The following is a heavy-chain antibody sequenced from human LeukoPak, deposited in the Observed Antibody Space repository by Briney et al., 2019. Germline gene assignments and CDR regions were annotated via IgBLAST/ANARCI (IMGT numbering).Heavy chain of an antibody. J-gene: IGHJ4*02. D-gene: IGHD2-15*01. CDR2: IYHSGTI. CDR1: GGSINSYF. V-gene: IGHV4-59*01. CDR3: ARGLHAGYCSGGSCYSGFDY. Sequence: PSETLSLTCTVSGGSINSYFWSWIRQPPGKGLEWIAYIYHSGTINYNPSLKSRVTISLDTSKSQVSLNLTSVTAADTAVYYCARGLHAGYCSGGSCYSGFDYWGQGTLVTVSS.